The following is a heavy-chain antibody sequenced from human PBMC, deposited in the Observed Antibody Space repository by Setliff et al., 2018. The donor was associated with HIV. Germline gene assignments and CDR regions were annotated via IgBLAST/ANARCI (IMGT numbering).Heavy chain of an antibody. CDR1: GGSISSGSHY. CDR3: AREFSSSSFDQ. V-gene: IGHV4-39*02. Sequence: LSLTCSVSGGSISSGSHYWGWIRQAPGKGLEWIGNIYYSGTTFYNPSLKSRVSISVDTSRNEFSLKLTSVTAADTAVYYCAREFSSSSFDQWGQGTLVTVS. J-gene: IGHJ4*02. D-gene: IGHD6-6*01. CDR2: IYYSGTT.